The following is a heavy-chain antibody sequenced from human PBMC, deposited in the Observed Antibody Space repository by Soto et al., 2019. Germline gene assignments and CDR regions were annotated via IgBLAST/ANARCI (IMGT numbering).Heavy chain of an antibody. CDR3: ARAPNQRIAAAPGPLDVRGRSGTKKSYYYYYGMDV. CDR2: MNPNSGNT. V-gene: IGHV1-8*01. J-gene: IGHJ6*02. D-gene: IGHD6-13*01. CDR1: GYTFTSYD. Sequence: GASVKVSCKASGYTFTSYDINWVRQATGQGLEWMGWMNPNSGNTGYAQKFQGRVTMTRNTSISTAYMELSSLRSEDTAVYYCARAPNQRIAAAPGPLDVRGRSGTKKSYYYYYGMDVWGQGTTVTVSS.